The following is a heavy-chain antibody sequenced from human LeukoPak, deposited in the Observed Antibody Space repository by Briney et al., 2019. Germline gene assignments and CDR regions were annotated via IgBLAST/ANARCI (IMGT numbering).Heavy chain of an antibody. CDR2: ISSDSNYI. CDR1: EFTFSNYN. CDR3: ARDPGGHFDY. D-gene: IGHD2-15*01. V-gene: IGHV3-21*01. J-gene: IGHJ4*02. Sequence: KTGGSLGLSXAASEFTFSNYNMNWVRQAPGKGLEWVSSISSDSNYIYYADSVKGRFTIPRDNAKNSLYLQMNSLRAEDTAVYYCARDPGGHFDYWGQGTLVTVSS.